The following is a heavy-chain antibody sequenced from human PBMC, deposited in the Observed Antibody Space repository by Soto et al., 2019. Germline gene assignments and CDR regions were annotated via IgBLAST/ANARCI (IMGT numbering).Heavy chain of an antibody. CDR1: GGSFSGYY. V-gene: IGHV4-30-4*01. CDR2: IYYSGST. CDR3: ARVRHINAFDI. Sequence: SETLSLTCAVYGGSFSGYYWSWIRQPPGKGLEWIGYIYYSGSTYYNPSLKSRVTISVDTSKNQFSLKLSSVTAADTAVYYCARVRHINAFDIWGQGTMVTVSS. D-gene: IGHD1-20*01. J-gene: IGHJ3*02.